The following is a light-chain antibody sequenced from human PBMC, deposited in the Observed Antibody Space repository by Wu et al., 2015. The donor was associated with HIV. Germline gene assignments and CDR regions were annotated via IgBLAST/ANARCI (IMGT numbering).Light chain of an antibody. Sequence: EIVMTQSPATLSLSPGERATLSCRAGQDISATLAWYQEKPGQVPRLLIYGASTRAAGVPGRFSGSGSGTEFTLTISSMQSEDFAVYYCQQYNDWPLSFGGGPRWRS. V-gene: IGKV3-15*01. CDR1: QDISAT. J-gene: IGKJ4*01. CDR3: QQYNDWPLS. CDR2: GAS.